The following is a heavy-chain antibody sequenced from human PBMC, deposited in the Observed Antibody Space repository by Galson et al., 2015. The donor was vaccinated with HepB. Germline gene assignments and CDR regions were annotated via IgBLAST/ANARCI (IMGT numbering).Heavy chain of an antibody. D-gene: IGHD3-16*01. V-gene: IGHV3-53*01. CDR1: GFSVNDNN. J-gene: IGHJ4*02. Sequence: SLRLSRAASGFSVNDNNMCWVRQAPGKGLEWVSVVHGNGDIYYADSVKGRFSTSRDIRMNTLSLHMKSLRAEDTAMYYCASFGGSYIGGWGQGTLVTVSS. CDR2: VHGNGDI. CDR3: ASFGGSYIGG.